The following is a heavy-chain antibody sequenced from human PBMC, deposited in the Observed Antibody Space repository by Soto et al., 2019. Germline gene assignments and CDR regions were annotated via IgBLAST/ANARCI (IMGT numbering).Heavy chain of an antibody. Sequence: ASVKVSCKASGYTFTGYYMHWVRQAPGQGLEWMGWINPNNGGTNYAQKFQGWVTMARDTSISTAYMELSRLRSDDTAVYYCAVGYGDYGGGAFDIWGQGTMVTVS. V-gene: IGHV1-2*04. J-gene: IGHJ3*02. CDR3: AVGYGDYGGGAFDI. CDR2: INPNNGGT. CDR1: GYTFTGYY. D-gene: IGHD4-17*01.